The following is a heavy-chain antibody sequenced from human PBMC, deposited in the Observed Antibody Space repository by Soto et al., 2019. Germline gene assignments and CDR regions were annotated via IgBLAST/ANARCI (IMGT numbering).Heavy chain of an antibody. CDR1: VGSFSGHY. V-gene: IGHV4-34*01. CDR2: INHSGST. Sequence: QVQLQQWGAGLLKPSETLSLTCAVYVGSFSGHYWSWIRQSPGKGLEWIGEINHSGSTKYNPSLKSRVTISVDTSKNQFSMKMTTVTAADTAVYYCARINDGGKSDYWGQGTLVTVSS. D-gene: IGHD2-15*01. CDR3: ARINDGGKSDY. J-gene: IGHJ4*02.